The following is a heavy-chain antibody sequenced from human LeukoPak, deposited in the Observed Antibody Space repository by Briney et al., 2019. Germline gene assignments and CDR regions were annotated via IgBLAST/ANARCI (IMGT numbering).Heavy chain of an antibody. V-gene: IGHV4-39*01. J-gene: IGHJ5*02. CDR3: ARGLFPRYYGSGSYFIPDTGWFDP. Sequence: SETLSLTCSVSGGSISSGSDYWGWLRPPPGKGLEWIGSIFYTGSTSYNPSLKGRVTISGDTSKNQFSLKLSSVTAADTAVYYCARGLFPRYYGSGSYFIPDTGWFDPWGQGTLVTVSS. D-gene: IGHD3-10*01. CDR2: IFYTGST. CDR1: GGSISSGSDY.